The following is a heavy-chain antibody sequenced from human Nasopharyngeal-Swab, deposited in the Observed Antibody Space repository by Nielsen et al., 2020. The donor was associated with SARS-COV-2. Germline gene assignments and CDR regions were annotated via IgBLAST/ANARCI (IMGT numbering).Heavy chain of an antibody. D-gene: IGHD2-15*01. J-gene: IGHJ6*02. V-gene: IGHV1-69*01. CDR2: IIPIFGTA. CDR3: AREGVVAVAGSDYYGMDV. Sequence: WVRQAPGQGLEWMGGIIPIFGTANYAQKFQGRVTITADESTSTAYMELSSLRSEDTAVYYCAREGVVAVAGSDYYGMDVWGQGTTGTVSS.